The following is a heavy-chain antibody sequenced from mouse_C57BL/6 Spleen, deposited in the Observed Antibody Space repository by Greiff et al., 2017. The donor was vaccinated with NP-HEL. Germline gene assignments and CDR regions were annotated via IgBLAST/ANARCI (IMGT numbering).Heavy chain of an antibody. CDR2: INYDGSST. Sequence: EVQLQESEGGLVQPGSSMKLSCTASGFTFSDYYMAWVRQVPEKGLEWVANINYDGSSTYYLDSLKSRFIISRDNAKNILYLQMSSLKSEDTATYYCATGNQAWFAYWGQGTLVTVSA. V-gene: IGHV5-16*01. D-gene: IGHD4-1*01. CDR1: GFTFSDYY. CDR3: ATGNQAWFAY. J-gene: IGHJ3*01.